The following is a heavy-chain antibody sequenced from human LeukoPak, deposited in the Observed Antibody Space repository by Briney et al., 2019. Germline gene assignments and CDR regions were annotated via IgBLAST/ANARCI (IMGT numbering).Heavy chain of an antibody. CDR3: ARLTYYYDSSGYYLGPGAFDI. V-gene: IGHV1-8*01. D-gene: IGHD3-22*01. CDR2: MNPNSGNT. J-gene: IGHJ3*02. CDR1: GYTFTSYD. Sequence: ASVKVSCKASGYTFTSYDINWVRQATGQGLEWMGWMNPNSGNTGYAQKFQGRVTMTRNTSISTAYMELSSLRSEDTAVYYCARLTYYYDSSGYYLGPGAFDIWGQGTMATVSS.